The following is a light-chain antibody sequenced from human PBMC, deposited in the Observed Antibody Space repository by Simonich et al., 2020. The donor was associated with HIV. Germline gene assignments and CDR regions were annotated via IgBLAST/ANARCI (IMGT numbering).Light chain of an antibody. V-gene: IGKV3-15*01. CDR3: QQYNSWPT. CDR2: GSS. Sequence: IVMTQSPATLSVSPGERVTLSCRASLSVSSNLAWYQQKPGQAPRLLIYGSSTRATGIPARFSGSGSGTEFTLTISSMQSEDVAVYYCQQYNSWPTFGGGTRVEI. CDR1: LSVSSN. J-gene: IGKJ4*01.